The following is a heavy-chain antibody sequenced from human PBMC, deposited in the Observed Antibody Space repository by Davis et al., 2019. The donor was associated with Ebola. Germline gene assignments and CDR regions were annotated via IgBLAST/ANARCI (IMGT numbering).Heavy chain of an antibody. V-gene: IGHV3-48*02. CDR3: ADDYFDY. CDR2: LGLSADT. D-gene: IGHD3-3*01. CDR1: GFTFSSYW. Sequence: GESLKISCAASGFTFSSYWMSWVRRAPGKGLEWVSTLGLSADTYYADSVKGRFTISRDNAKNSLYLQMNSLRDEDTAVYYCADDYFDYWGQGTLVTVSS. J-gene: IGHJ4*02.